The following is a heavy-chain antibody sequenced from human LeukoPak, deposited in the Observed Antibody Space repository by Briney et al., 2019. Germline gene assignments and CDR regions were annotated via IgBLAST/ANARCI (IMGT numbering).Heavy chain of an antibody. CDR1: GGTFSSYA. CDR3: ARGAGDGYNDYYYGMDV. Sequence: SVKVSCKASGGTFSSYAISWVRQAPGQGLEWMGGIIPIFGTANYAQKFQGRVTITADESTSTAYMELSSLRSEDTAVYYCARGAGDGYNDYYYGMDVWGQGTTVTVS. V-gene: IGHV1-69*13. J-gene: IGHJ6*02. D-gene: IGHD5-24*01. CDR2: IIPIFGTA.